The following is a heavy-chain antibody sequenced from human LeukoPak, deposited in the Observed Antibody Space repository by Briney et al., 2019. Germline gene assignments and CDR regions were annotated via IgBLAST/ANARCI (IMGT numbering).Heavy chain of an antibody. CDR1: GFTFSSYG. D-gene: IGHD1-26*01. CDR2: ISYDGSNK. J-gene: IGHJ4*02. V-gene: IGHV3-30*03. CDR3: AINSGSYYDRVY. Sequence: PGGSLRLSCAASGFTFSSYGMHWVRQAPGKGLEWVAVISYDGSNKYYADSVKGRFTISRDNSKNTLYLQMNSLRAEDTAVYYCAINSGSYYDRVYWGQGTLVTFSS.